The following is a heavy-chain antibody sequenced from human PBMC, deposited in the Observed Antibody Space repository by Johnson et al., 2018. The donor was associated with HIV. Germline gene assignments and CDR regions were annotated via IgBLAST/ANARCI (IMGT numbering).Heavy chain of an antibody. CDR1: GFTFSSYA. CDR2: ISGSGGST. CDR3: AKDAYCSGGRCYGFGAFDI. J-gene: IGHJ3*02. V-gene: IGHV3-23*04. D-gene: IGHD2-15*01. Sequence: VQVVESGGGLVQPGGSLRLSCAASGFTFSSYAMSWVRQAPGKGLEWVSGISGSGGSTYYADPVKGRFTISRDNSKNTLYVQMNSLRAEDKAVYYCAKDAYCSGGRCYGFGAFDIWGQGTKVTVSS.